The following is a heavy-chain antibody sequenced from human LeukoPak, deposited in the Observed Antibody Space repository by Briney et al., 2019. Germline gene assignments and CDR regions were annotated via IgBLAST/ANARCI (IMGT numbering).Heavy chain of an antibody. D-gene: IGHD6-19*01. V-gene: IGHV3-30-3*01. Sequence: QPGRSLRLSCAAAGXTFSSYAMQWVRQAPGKGLESVAVISYDGSNKYYADSVKGRFTISRDNFKHTLYLQMNSLRPEDTAVYYCARGGGEYTSGWYQFFDFWGQGTLVTVSS. CDR2: ISYDGSNK. CDR1: GXTFSSYA. CDR3: ARGGGEYTSGWYQFFDF. J-gene: IGHJ4*02.